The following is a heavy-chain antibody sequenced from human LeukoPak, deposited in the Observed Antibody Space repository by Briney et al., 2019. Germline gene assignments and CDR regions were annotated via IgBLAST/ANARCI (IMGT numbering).Heavy chain of an antibody. J-gene: IGHJ6*03. CDR1: GGTFSSYA. CDR2: IIPIFGTA. Sequence: SVKVSCKASGGTFSSYAISWVRQAPGQGLEWMGGIIPIFGTANYAQKFQGRVTITADKSTSTAYMELSSLRSEDTAVYYCARAQYYYYYMDVWGKGTTVTISS. V-gene: IGHV1-69*06. CDR3: ARAQYYYYYMDV.